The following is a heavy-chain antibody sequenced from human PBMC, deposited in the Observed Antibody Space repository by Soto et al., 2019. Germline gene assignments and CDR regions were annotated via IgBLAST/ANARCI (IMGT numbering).Heavy chain of an antibody. D-gene: IGHD6-25*01. Sequence: QLQLQESGPGLVKPSETLSLTCTVSGGSISSSSYYWGWIRQPPGKGLEWIGSIYYSGSTYYNPSLKSRVTISVDTSKNQFSLKLSSVTAADTAVYYCARRKQRLARGVYFDYWGQGTLVTVSS. CDR2: IYYSGST. CDR3: ARRKQRLARGVYFDY. V-gene: IGHV4-39*01. CDR1: GGSISSSSYY. J-gene: IGHJ4*02.